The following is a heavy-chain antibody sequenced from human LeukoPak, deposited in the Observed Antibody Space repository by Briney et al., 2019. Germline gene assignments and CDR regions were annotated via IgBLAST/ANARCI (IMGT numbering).Heavy chain of an antibody. Sequence: GGSLRLSCAASGFPLSAYSMNWVRQAPGKGLEWVSSISSTTNYIYYADSVKGRFTISRDNAKNSLHLQMNSLRAEDTAVYYCARGTVTMVDYWGQGTLVTVSS. J-gene: IGHJ4*02. CDR3: ARGTVTMVDY. CDR2: ISSTTNYI. V-gene: IGHV3-21*01. D-gene: IGHD3-10*01. CDR1: GFPLSAYS.